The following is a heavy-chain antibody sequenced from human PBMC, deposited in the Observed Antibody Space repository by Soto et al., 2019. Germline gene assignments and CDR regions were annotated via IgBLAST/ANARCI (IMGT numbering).Heavy chain of an antibody. Sequence: QLQLQESGPGLVKPSETLSLTCTVSDGSISSSDSYWVWIRQPPGNGLEWIGNIYYSGGTYYNPSLKSLVTISVDTSKNQFSLKLSSVTAADTAIFYCARLRSRSSVPSFDLWGRGTLVTVSS. CDR2: IYYSGGT. J-gene: IGHJ2*01. V-gene: IGHV4-39*01. CDR3: ARLRSRSSVPSFDL. D-gene: IGHD6-6*01. CDR1: DGSISSSDSY.